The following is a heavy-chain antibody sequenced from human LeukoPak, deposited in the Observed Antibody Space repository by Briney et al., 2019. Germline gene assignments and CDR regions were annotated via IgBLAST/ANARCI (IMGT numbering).Heavy chain of an antibody. CDR2: IKQDGSVV. CDR1: GFTLRSYW. CDR3: ARHLYSGSFHDAY. D-gene: IGHD1-26*01. V-gene: IGHV3-7*05. Sequence: GGSLRLSWAASGFTLRSYWMNLVRQAPGKGLEWVANIKQDGSVVNYVDSVKGRFTISRDNAKNSLYLQMNSLRAEDTAVYYCARHLYSGSFHDAYWGQGTLVTVSS. J-gene: IGHJ4*02.